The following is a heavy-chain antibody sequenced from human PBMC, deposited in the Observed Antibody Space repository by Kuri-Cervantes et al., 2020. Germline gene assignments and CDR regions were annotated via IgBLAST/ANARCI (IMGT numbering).Heavy chain of an antibody. CDR1: GGSVSSGTHY. Sequence: SETLSLTCTVSGGSVSSGTHYWSWIGQPTGKGLEWIGYIYYIGGTNYNPSLKSRVTLSVDKSKNQFSLKLSSVTAADTAVYYVARGWGGLAKYKRGAYYYYYMDVWGKGTTVTVSS. J-gene: IGHJ6*03. V-gene: IGHV4-61*01. D-gene: IGHD3-16*01. CDR2: IYYIGGT. CDR3: ARGWGGLAKYKRGAYYYYYMDV.